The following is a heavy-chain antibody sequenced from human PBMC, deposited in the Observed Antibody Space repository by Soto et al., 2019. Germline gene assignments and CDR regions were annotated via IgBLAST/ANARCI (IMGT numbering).Heavy chain of an antibody. V-gene: IGHV3-21*01. D-gene: IGHD2-2*03. J-gene: IGHJ6*02. CDR3: ALDIVVVPVDYYYGMDV. CDR1: GFTFSSYS. CDR2: ISSSSSYI. Sequence: GGSLRLSCAASGFTFSSYSMNWVRQAPGKGLEWVSSISSSSSYIYYADSVKGRFTISRDNAKNSLYLQMNSLRAEDTAVYYCALDIVVVPVDYYYGMDVWGQGTTVTVSS.